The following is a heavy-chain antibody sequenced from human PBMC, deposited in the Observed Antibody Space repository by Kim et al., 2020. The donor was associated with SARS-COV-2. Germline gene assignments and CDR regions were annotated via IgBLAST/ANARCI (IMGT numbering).Heavy chain of an antibody. CDR2: IYSGGST. CDR1: GFTVSSNY. Sequence: GGSLRLSCAASGFTVSSNYMSWVRQAPGKGLEWVSVIYSGGSTYYADSVKGRFTISRDNSKNTLYLQMNSLRAEDTAVYYCARGGGIAVAGTVAFDIWGQGTMVTVSS. J-gene: IGHJ3*02. CDR3: ARGGGIAVAGTVAFDI. D-gene: IGHD6-19*01. V-gene: IGHV3-66*01.